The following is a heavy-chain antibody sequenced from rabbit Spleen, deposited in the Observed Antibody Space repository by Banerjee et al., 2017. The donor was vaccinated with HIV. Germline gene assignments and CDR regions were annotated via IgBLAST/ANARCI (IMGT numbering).Heavy chain of an antibody. D-gene: IGHD6-1*01. CDR2: IYVGSIGDT. CDR1: GFSFSSDYY. V-gene: IGHV1S45*01. CDR3: ARASVGFNGYNHAYYYGMDL. Sequence: QEQLVESGGGLVKPGGTLTLTCTASGFSFSSDYYMCWVRQAPGKGLEWIGCIYVGSIGDTYYASWAKGRFTISKTSSTTVTLQMPSLTAADTATYFCARASVGFNGYNHAYYYGMDLWGPGTLVTVS. J-gene: IGHJ6*01.